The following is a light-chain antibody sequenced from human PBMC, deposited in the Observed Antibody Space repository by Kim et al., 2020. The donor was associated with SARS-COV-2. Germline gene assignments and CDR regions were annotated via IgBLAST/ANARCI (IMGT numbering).Light chain of an antibody. J-gene: IGKJ2*01. CDR2: GAS. Sequence: EIVLTQSPATLSLSPGERATLSCRASQTTSSLAWYQQKPGQAPRHLLYGASSSDTDIPDRFSGSGSGTDFTLTVNRLAPEDFVVYYCKQDGDSPMYTCGQGTKLE. V-gene: IGKV3-20*01. CDR3: KQDGDSPMYT. CDR1: QTTSS.